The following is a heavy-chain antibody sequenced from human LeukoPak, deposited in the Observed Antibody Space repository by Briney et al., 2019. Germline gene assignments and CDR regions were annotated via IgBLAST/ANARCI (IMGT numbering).Heavy chain of an antibody. CDR1: GGSFSGYY. CDR3: ARLNGGY. Sequence: SETLSLTCAVYGGSFSGYYWSWIRQPPGKGLEWIGYINYSGSTNYNPSLKSRVTISVDTSKNQFSLKLSSVTAADTAAYYCARLNGGYWGQGTLVTVSS. D-gene: IGHD1-1*01. V-gene: IGHV4-59*08. CDR2: INYSGST. J-gene: IGHJ4*02.